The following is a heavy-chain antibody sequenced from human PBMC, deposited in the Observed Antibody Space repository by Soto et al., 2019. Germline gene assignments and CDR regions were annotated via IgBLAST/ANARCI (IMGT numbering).Heavy chain of an antibody. CDR1: GYTFTSYA. Sequence: ASVKVSCKASGYTFTSYAMHWVRQAPGQRLEWRGWINDGNGNTTYSQKFQGRVTITRDTSASTAYMELSSMRSEDTAVYYCARDLSRLWEDGDYFDYWGQGTLVTVSS. CDR2: INDGNGNT. V-gene: IGHV1-3*01. CDR3: ARDLSRLWEDGDYFDY. D-gene: IGHD5-18*01. J-gene: IGHJ4*02.